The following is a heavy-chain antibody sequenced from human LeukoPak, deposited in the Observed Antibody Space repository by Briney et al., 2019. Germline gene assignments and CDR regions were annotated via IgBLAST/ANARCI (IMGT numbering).Heavy chain of an antibody. CDR1: GGSISSSSYY. Sequence: SETLSLTCTVSGGSISSSSYYWGWIRQPPGKGLEWIGSICYSGSTYYNPSLKSRVTISVDTSKNQFSLKLSSVTAADTAVYYCARRRVWFGELSWGQGTLVTVSS. V-gene: IGHV4-39*01. CDR3: ARRRVWFGELS. J-gene: IGHJ4*02. D-gene: IGHD3-10*01. CDR2: ICYSGST.